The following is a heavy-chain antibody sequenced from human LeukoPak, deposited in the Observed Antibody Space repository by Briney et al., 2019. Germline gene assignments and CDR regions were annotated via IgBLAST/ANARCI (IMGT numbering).Heavy chain of an antibody. J-gene: IGHJ4*02. CDR3: ASSLSFNSPFDY. V-gene: IGHV4-34*01. Sequence: SETLSLTCAVYGGSFSGYYWSWIRQPPGKGLEWIGEINHSGSTNYNPSLKSRVTISVDTSKNQFSLKLSSVTAVDTAVYYCASSLSFNSPFDYWGQGTLVTVSS. CDR2: INHSGST. CDR1: GGSFSGYY.